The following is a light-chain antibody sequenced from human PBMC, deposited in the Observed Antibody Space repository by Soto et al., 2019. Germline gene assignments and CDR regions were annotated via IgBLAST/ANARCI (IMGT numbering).Light chain of an antibody. CDR3: QQRSTWPPD. V-gene: IGKV3-11*01. Sequence: PGERAAISCRASQPVSAYLAWYQQKPGLPPRLLMFDTSNRPAGVPARFRGTGYGTHFTLTIDSLEPEDFAVYYCQQRSTWPPDFGQGTKLE. CDR2: DTS. CDR1: QPVSAY. J-gene: IGKJ2*01.